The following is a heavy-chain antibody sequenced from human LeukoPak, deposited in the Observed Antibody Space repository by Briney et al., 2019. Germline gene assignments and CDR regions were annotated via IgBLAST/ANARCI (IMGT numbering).Heavy chain of an antibody. J-gene: IGHJ3*02. CDR3: ARGTLYCSSTSCYPDTFDI. Sequence: GASVKVSCKASGYTFTSYGISWVRQAPGQGLEWMGWISAYNGNTNYAQKLQGRVTMTTDTSTSTAYMELRSLRSDDTAVYYCARGTLYCSSTSCYPDTFDIWGQGTMVTVSS. V-gene: IGHV1-18*01. CDR1: GYTFTSYG. CDR2: ISAYNGNT. D-gene: IGHD2-2*01.